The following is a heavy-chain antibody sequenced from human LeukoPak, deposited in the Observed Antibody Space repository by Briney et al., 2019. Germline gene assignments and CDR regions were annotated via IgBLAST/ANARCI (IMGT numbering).Heavy chain of an antibody. Sequence: SETLSLTCTVAGGSISSYYWSWIRQPPGKGLEWIAYIDYRGSTTYNPSLKSRVSISVDTSRNQFSLKLSSVTAADTAVYYCARSRSGYSYDHAAFDIWGQGTLVTVSS. D-gene: IGHD5-18*01. CDR3: ARSRSGYSYDHAAFDI. CDR1: GGSISSYY. CDR2: IDYRGST. V-gene: IGHV4-59*01. J-gene: IGHJ4*02.